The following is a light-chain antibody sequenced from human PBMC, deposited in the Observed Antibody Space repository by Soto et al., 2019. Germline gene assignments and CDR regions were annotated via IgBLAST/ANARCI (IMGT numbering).Light chain of an antibody. CDR3: SSFTGTSSQYV. Sequence: QSVLTQPASVSGSPGQSITFSCTGSNSDVGGSVYVSWYQQHPGKAPKLMIYEVNNRPSGVSNRFSGSKSGNTASLTISGLQAEDEADYYCSSFTGTSSQYVFGSGTKV. V-gene: IGLV2-14*01. CDR2: EVN. J-gene: IGLJ1*01. CDR1: NSDVGGSVY.